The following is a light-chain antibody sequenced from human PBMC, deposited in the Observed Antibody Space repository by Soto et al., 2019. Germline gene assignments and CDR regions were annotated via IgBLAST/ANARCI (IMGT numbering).Light chain of an antibody. CDR3: QQSYSTLWT. V-gene: IGKV1-39*01. CDR1: QSISSY. J-gene: IGKJ1*01. CDR2: AAS. Sequence: DIQMTQSPSSLSASVGDRVTITCRASQSISSYLNWYQQKPGKAPKVLIYAASSLQSGVPSRFSGSGSGTDFTLTISSLQPEDFETYYCQQSYSTLWTFGQGTKVDI.